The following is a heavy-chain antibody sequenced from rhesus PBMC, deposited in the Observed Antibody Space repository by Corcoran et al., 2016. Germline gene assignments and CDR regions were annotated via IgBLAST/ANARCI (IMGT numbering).Heavy chain of an antibody. CDR1: GGSISDSYR. Sequence: QVQLQESGPGVVKPSETLSLTCAVSGGSISDSYRWSWIRQPPGKELELIGSIYCSSTSTTYTPSLKCRVTICKDSSKNQFSLKLSSVTAADTAVYYCARYPREWSSTYCSSGGIDYWGQGVLVTVSS. V-gene: IGHV4S10*01. J-gene: IGHJ4*01. CDR2: IYCSSTST. D-gene: IGHD2-15*01. CDR3: ARYPREWSSTYCSSGGIDY.